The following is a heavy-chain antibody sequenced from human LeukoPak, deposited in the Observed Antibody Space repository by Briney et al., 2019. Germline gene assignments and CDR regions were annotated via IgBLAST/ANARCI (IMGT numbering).Heavy chain of an antibody. CDR2: IYYSGST. D-gene: IGHD2-15*01. CDR1: GGSISGYY. CDR3: GRHCSGGSCFGYAFDI. J-gene: IGHJ3*02. Sequence: SDTLSLTCTVSGGSISGYYWSWIRQPPGKGLEWIGYIYYSGSTNYNPSLKSRVTISVDTSKNQFSLKLSSVTAADTAVYYCGRHCSGGSCFGYAFDIWGQGTMVTVSS. V-gene: IGHV4-59*08.